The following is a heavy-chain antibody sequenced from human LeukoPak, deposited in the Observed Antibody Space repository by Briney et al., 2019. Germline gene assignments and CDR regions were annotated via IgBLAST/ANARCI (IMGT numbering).Heavy chain of an antibody. J-gene: IGHJ2*01. D-gene: IGHD3-22*01. CDR2: ISPILGVN. CDR3: AVVYDGAAGYFDL. Sequence: ASVKVSCKASGGTFSTYSITWVRQAPGQGLEWMGRISPILGVNYYALKFQGRLTISADKSMITAYMDLTNVTSEDTAVYYCAVVYDGAAGYFDLWGRGTLITVSS. V-gene: IGHV1-69*02. CDR1: GGTFSTYS.